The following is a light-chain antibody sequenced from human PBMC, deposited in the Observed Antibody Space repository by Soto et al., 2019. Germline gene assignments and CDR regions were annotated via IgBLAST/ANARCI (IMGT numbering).Light chain of an antibody. CDR1: SSDVGAYNF. Sequence: QSVLAQPASVSGSPGQSITNSCTGTSSDVGAYNFVSWYQHHPGRAPKLIIYEVTIRPSGVSNRFSGSKSGNTASLTISGLQAEDEADYYCSSYTTSAPYVFGSGTKV. CDR3: SSYTTSAPYV. V-gene: IGLV2-14*01. CDR2: EVT. J-gene: IGLJ1*01.